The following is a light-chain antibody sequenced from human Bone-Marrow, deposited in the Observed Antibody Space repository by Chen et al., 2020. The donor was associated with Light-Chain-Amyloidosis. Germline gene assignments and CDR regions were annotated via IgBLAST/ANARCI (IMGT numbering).Light chain of an antibody. V-gene: IGLV3-21*02. J-gene: IGLJ3*02. Sequence: SYVLTQPSSVAVAPGQTATIACGGNNIGSTSVHWYQQTPGQAPLLLVYDDSDRPSWIPARWSGSNAGNTATLTISRVEAGDEADYYCQVWDRSSDRPVFGGGTKLTVL. CDR3: QVWDRSSDRPV. CDR1: NIGSTS. CDR2: DDS.